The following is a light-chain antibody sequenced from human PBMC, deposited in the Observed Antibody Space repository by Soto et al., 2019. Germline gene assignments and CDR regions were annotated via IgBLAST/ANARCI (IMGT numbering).Light chain of an antibody. Sequence: QSALTQPASVSGSPGQSITISCTGTSSDVGGFNYVSWYQQHPGKAPKLMIYDVTNRPSGVSYRFSGSKSGNTASLTISGLQAEDEADYYCNSDTSISTYVFGTGTKLTVL. J-gene: IGLJ1*01. CDR2: DVT. V-gene: IGLV2-14*03. CDR1: SSDVGGFNY. CDR3: NSDTSISTYV.